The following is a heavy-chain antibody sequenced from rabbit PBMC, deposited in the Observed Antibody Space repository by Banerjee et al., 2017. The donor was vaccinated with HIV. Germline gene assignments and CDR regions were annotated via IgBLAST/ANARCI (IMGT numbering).Heavy chain of an antibody. CDR1: GFSFSSSDW. J-gene: IGHJ4*01. D-gene: IGHD4-1*01. CDR3: ARDLAGVIGWNFNL. Sequence: EESGGDLVKPEGSLTLACTASGFSFSSSDWICWVRQAPGKGLEWIACIYAGSSGSTYYASWVNGRFTISRSTSLNTVTLQMTSLTAADTATYFCARDLAGVIGWNFNLWGQGTLVTVS. V-gene: IGHV1S45*01. CDR2: IYAGSSGST.